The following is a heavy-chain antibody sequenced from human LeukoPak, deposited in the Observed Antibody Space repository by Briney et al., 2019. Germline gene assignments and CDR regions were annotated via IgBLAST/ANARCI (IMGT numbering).Heavy chain of an antibody. D-gene: IGHD2-15*01. J-gene: IGHJ4*02. CDR1: GFTFSNYV. CDR3: AKYCSGGRCYSGLSD. Sequence: GGSLRLSCAASGFTFSNYVMSWVRQAPGKGLEWVSSIRGSGANTYYADSVKGRFTISRDNSKNTLYLQMNSLRAEDTAIYYCAKYCSGGRCYSGLSDWGQGTLVTVSP. CDR2: IRGSGANT. V-gene: IGHV3-23*01.